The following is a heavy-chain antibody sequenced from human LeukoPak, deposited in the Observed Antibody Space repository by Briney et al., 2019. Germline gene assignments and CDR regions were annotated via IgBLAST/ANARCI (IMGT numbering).Heavy chain of an antibody. CDR3: AKGYGRFLEWSTFDY. D-gene: IGHD3-3*01. J-gene: IGHJ4*02. Sequence: PGGSLRLSCAASGFTFSIYGMHWVRQAPGKGLEWVAFIRYDGSNKYYADSVKGRFTISRDNSKNTLYLQMNSLRAEDTAVYYCAKGYGRFLEWSTFDYWGQGTLVTVSS. CDR1: GFTFSIYG. V-gene: IGHV3-30*02. CDR2: IRYDGSNK.